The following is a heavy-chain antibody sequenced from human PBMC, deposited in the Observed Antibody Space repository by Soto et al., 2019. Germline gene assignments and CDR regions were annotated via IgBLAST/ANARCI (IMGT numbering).Heavy chain of an antibody. J-gene: IGHJ6*02. D-gene: IGHD2-21*01. CDR1: GDTFSSYT. CDR3: ARRRYCGVECYTQYYYGMDV. V-gene: IGHV1-69*02. Sequence: QVQLVQSGPEVKKPGSSVRISCRSGGDTFSSYTVSWVRQTPGQGLEWMGRIIPVLGVTNYSRKFKGRMTITADKSKTTAHMELISLKSEDTGRYYCARRRYCGVECYTQYYYGMDVWGQGTSVIVSS. CDR2: IIPVLGVT.